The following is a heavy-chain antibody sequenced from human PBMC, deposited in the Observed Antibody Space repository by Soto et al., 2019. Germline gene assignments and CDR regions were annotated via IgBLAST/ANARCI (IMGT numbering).Heavy chain of an antibody. Sequence: EVQLLESGGGLVQPGGSLRLSCAASGFTFSSYAMSWVRQAPGKGLEWVSAISGDGGSAYYADSVKGRFSISRDNSKNTLYVQMNGLRAEDTAIYYCAKDMVLRIAAGGQYFENWGQGVLVTVSS. J-gene: IGHJ4*02. CDR2: ISGDGGSA. V-gene: IGHV3-23*01. CDR3: AKDMVLRIAAGGQYFEN. CDR1: GFTFSSYA. D-gene: IGHD6-13*01.